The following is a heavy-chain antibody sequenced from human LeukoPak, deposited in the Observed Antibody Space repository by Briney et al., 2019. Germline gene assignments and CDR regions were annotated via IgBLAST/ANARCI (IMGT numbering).Heavy chain of an antibody. CDR1: GFTFSSYS. D-gene: IGHD4-17*01. J-gene: IGHJ3*02. Sequence: GGSLRLSCAASGFTFSSYSMNWVRQAPGKGLEWVSSISSSSSYIYYADSVKGRFTISRDNAKNSLYLQMNSLRAEDTAVYYCATDLLTTVTTDAFDIWGQGTMVTVSS. CDR3: ATDLLTTVTTDAFDI. V-gene: IGHV3-21*01. CDR2: ISSSSSYI.